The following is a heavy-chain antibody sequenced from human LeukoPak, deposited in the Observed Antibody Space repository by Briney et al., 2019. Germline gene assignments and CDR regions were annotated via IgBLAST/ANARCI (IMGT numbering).Heavy chain of an antibody. J-gene: IGHJ5*02. CDR1: GYSFTSYW. Sequence: GESLKISCKGSGYSFTSYWIGWVRQMPGKGLEWMGIIYPGDSDIRYSPSFQGQVTISADKSISTAYLQWSSLKASDTAMYYCARHANYYDSSGYYAAWFDPWGQGTLVTASS. CDR3: ARHANYYDSSGYYAAWFDP. V-gene: IGHV5-51*01. D-gene: IGHD3-22*01. CDR2: IYPGDSDI.